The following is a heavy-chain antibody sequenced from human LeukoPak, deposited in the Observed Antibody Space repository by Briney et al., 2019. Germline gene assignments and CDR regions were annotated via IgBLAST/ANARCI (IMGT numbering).Heavy chain of an antibody. CDR3: ARQPKSCAPGIFITGKACWFDT. V-gene: IGHV4-39*01. CDR2: IYYSGTT. CDR1: DGSISSGYYY. D-gene: IGHD3-10*01. Sequence: KPSETLSLTCSVSDGSISSGYYYWAWIRQPPGKGPEWIGSIYYSGTTYPNPSLKSRVTISVDTSKNQFSLKLSSVTAADTAVYYCARQPKSCAPGIFITGKACWFDTWGQGTLVTVSP. J-gene: IGHJ5*02.